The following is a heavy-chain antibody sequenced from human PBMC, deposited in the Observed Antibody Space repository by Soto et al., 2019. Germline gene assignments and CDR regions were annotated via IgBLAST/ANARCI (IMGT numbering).Heavy chain of an antibody. J-gene: IGHJ3*02. CDR1: GFSFTSYT. Sequence: EVQLVESGGGLVKPGGSLRVSCAASGFSFTSYTRNWVRQAPGKGLEWVASISAGGRSIYYADSLKGRSTVSRDNAKSSLYLQMNSLRAEDTAVYYCARSTPGNPFDIWGQGTMVTVSS. D-gene: IGHD3-10*01. V-gene: IGHV3-21*01. CDR2: ISAGGRSI. CDR3: ARSTPGNPFDI.